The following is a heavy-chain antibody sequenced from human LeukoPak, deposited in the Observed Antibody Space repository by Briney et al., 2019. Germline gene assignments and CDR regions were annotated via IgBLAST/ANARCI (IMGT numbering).Heavy chain of an antibody. CDR2: IYYSGST. CDR1: GGSICSYY. Sequence: PSETLSLTCTVSGGSICSYYWSWTRQPPGKGLEWIGYIYYSGSTNYNPSLKSRVTISVDTSKNQFSLKLSSVTAADTAVYYCARGGYSSGCSHWGQGTLVTVSS. V-gene: IGHV4-59*08. J-gene: IGHJ4*02. D-gene: IGHD6-19*01. CDR3: ARGGYSSGCSH.